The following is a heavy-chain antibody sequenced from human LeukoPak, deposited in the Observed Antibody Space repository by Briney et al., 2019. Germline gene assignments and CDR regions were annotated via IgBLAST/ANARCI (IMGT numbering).Heavy chain of an antibody. CDR3: AKGIRTVRLHYFDY. CDR1: GFTFDDYT. V-gene: IGHV3-9*01. D-gene: IGHD6-6*01. Sequence: GGSLRLSCAASGFTFDDYTMHWVRQVPGRGLEWVSGITSNSATMAYADSVKGRFTISRDNAKNSQYLQMNSLRPEDTALYYCAKGIRTVRLHYFDYWGQGTLVTVSS. J-gene: IGHJ4*02. CDR2: ITSNSATM.